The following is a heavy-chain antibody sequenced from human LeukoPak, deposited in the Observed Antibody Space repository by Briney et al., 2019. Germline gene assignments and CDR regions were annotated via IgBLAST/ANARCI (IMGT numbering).Heavy chain of an antibody. J-gene: IGHJ4*02. Sequence: PGGSLRLSCAASGFTFSNYWMSWVRQAPGKGLEWVASIHQHGNEKYFVDSVRGRFAISRDNAKNSLYLQMSSLRAEDTAVYYCATLNGPLFEYWGQGTLVIVSS. V-gene: IGHV3-7*01. CDR2: IHQHGNEK. CDR1: GFTFSNYW. D-gene: IGHD2-8*01. CDR3: ATLNGPLFEY.